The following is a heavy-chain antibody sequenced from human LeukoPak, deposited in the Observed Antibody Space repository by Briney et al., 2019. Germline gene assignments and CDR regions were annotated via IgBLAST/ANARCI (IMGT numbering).Heavy chain of an antibody. V-gene: IGHV3-66*01. CDR2: IYSGGST. CDR1: GFTVSSNY. Sequence: GGSLRLSCAASGFTVSSNYMSWVRQAPGKGLEWVSVIYSGGSTYYAGSVKGRFTISRDNSKNTPYLQMNSLRAEDTAVYYCARDNYGDYDYWGQGTLVTVSS. J-gene: IGHJ4*02. D-gene: IGHD4-17*01. CDR3: ARDNYGDYDY.